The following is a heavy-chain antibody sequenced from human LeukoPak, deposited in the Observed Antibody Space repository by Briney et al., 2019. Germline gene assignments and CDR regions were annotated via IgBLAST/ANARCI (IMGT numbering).Heavy chain of an antibody. CDR3: AKAYTSGWYHFDY. V-gene: IGHV3-23*01. CDR2: ITGSSVST. D-gene: IGHD6-19*01. CDR1: GFTLSSYG. Sequence: GGTLRLSCAASGFTLSSYGMNWVRQAPGKGLEWVSTITGSSVSTYYADSVKGRFTISRDNSKNTLYLQMNSLRAEDTAIYYCAKAYTSGWYHFDYWGRGTLVTVSS. J-gene: IGHJ4*02.